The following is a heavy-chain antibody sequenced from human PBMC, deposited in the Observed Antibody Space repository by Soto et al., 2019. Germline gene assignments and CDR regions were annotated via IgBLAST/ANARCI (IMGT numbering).Heavy chain of an antibody. CDR2: ISASTSSI. D-gene: IGHD1-1*01. CDR1: WFTFRSFS. J-gene: IGHJ4*02. Sequence: GGALRLSFAAPWFTFRSFSMNWVRPSPGKGLDWISYISASTSSIYYADSVKGRFTVSRDNSKNALYLQMNSLRAGDTAVYHCARDPGNDEAIDYWGQGTLVTVSS. CDR3: ARDPGNDEAIDY. V-gene: IGHV3-48*01.